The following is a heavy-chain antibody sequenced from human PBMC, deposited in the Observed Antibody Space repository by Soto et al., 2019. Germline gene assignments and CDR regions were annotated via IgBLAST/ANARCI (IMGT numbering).Heavy chain of an antibody. CDR1: GFTFSSYV. V-gene: IGHV3-23*01. D-gene: IGHD6-19*01. J-gene: IGHJ1*01. Sequence: GGSLRLSCTASGFTFSSYVMTWVRQAPGAGLDWVSLISGTGDSATYADSVKGRFTISRDNSKNTLYLQMNSLRAEDTAMYYCVRLCSSGWYGYFHHWGQGTLVTVSS. CDR3: VRLCSSGWYGYFHH. CDR2: ISGTGDSA.